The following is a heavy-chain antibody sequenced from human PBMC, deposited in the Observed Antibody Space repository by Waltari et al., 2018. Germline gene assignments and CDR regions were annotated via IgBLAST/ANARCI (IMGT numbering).Heavy chain of an antibody. CDR2: INHSGST. V-gene: IGHV4-34*01. CDR1: GGSFSGYY. D-gene: IGHD5-12*01. CDR3: ARATQGLPSGYDSNSLAADY. Sequence: QVQLQQWGAGLLKPSETLSLTCAVYGGSFSGYYWSWIRQPPGKGLEWIGEINHSGSTNSNPSLKSRVTISVDTSKNQFSLKLSSVTAADTAVYYCARATQGLPSGYDSNSLAADYWGQGTLVTVSS. J-gene: IGHJ4*02.